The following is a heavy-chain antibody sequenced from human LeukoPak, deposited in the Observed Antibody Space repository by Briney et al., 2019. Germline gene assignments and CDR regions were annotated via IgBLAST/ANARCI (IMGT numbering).Heavy chain of an antibody. CDR1: GGSISSGAYY. Sequence: PSETLSLTCTVSGGSISSGAYYWNWIRQHPGKGLEWIGYIYSSGSTYYNPSLKSRISISGDTSKNQFFLNLTSVTAADTAVYYCARDKALYDDADYSRGSFDYWGQGTLVTVSS. CDR2: IYSSGST. D-gene: IGHD3-16*01. V-gene: IGHV4-31*03. J-gene: IGHJ4*02. CDR3: ARDKALYDDADYSRGSFDY.